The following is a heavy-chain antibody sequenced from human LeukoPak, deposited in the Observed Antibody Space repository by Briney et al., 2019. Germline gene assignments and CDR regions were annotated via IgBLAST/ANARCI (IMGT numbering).Heavy chain of an antibody. CDR1: GFTFSSYA. Sequence: GGSLRLSCAASGFTFSSYAMHWVRQAPGKGLEWVAVISYDGSNKYYADSVKGRFTISRDNSKNTLYLQMNSLRAEDTAVYYCASSVRGTDLNFDYWGQGTLVTVSS. D-gene: IGHD3-10*01. V-gene: IGHV3-30*14. CDR3: ASSVRGTDLNFDY. CDR2: ISYDGSNK. J-gene: IGHJ4*02.